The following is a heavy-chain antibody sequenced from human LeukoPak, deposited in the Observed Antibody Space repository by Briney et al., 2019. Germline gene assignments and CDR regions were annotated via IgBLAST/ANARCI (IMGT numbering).Heavy chain of an antibody. V-gene: IGHV1-46*01. J-gene: IGHJ3*02. CDR1: GYTFTNYY. CDR2: INLIAGLT. CDR3: ARDGIIVVVPALTGVAFDI. Sequence: GASVKVSCKASGYTFTNYYIHWLRQAPGQGPEWMGMINLIAGLTHYAPKFQGRVTMTTDTSTSTAYMELRSLRSDDTAVYYCARDGIIVVVPALTGVAFDIWGQGTMVTVSS. D-gene: IGHD2-2*01.